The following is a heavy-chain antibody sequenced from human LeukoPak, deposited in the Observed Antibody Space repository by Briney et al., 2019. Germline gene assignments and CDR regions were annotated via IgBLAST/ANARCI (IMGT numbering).Heavy chain of an antibody. J-gene: IGHJ4*02. CDR2: IYSGGST. CDR3: ARDQARAFDY. V-gene: IGHV3-53*05. Sequence: PGGSLRLSCAASGFTVSSNYLSWVRQAPGKGLEWVSVIYSGGSTYYADSVKGRFTISRDNSKNTLYLQMNSLRAEDTAVYYCARDQARAFDYWGQGTLVTVSS. CDR1: GFTVSSNY.